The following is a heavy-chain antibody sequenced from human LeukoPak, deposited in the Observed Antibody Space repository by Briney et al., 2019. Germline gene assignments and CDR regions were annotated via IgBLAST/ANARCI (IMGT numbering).Heavy chain of an antibody. Sequence: PGGSLRLSCAASGFTFSDHYMSWIRQAPGKGLEWVSYISSSGSTIYYADSVKGRFTISRDNAKNSLYLQMNSLRAEDTAVYYCARDRGRYSSSWYGDYWGQGTLVTVSS. V-gene: IGHV3-11*04. CDR3: ARDRGRYSSSWYGDY. CDR1: GFTFSDHY. CDR2: ISSSGSTI. D-gene: IGHD6-13*01. J-gene: IGHJ4*02.